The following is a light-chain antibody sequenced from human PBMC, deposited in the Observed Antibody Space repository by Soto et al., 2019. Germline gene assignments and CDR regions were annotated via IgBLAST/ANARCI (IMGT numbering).Light chain of an antibody. V-gene: IGKV1-5*03. CDR1: QSIDMW. CDR2: KAS. CDR3: QQYNDYPLT. Sequence: DIQMTQSPSTLSASVGDRVTITCRASQSIDMWLAWYQEKPGKAPNLLIDKASSLTSGVTLRFGGSGSGTDFHLTISSLQPDDFATYYCQQYNDYPLTVGPGTKVDIK. J-gene: IGKJ3*01.